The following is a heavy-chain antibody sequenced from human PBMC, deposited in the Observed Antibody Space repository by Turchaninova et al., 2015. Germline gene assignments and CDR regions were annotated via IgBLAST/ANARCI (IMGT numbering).Heavy chain of an antibody. CDR2: ISSKGGST. CDR3: ARVLVGGALDY. D-gene: IGHD2-15*01. V-gene: IGHV3-64*02. CDR1: GFTFSSSA. Sequence: EVQLVESGEGLVQPGGSLRLSCAAAGFTFSSSAMHWVRQAPGKGLEYVSAISSKGGSTYYADSVKGRFTISRDNSKNTLYLQMGSLRAEDMAVYYCARVLVGGALDYWGQGTLVTVSS. J-gene: IGHJ4*02.